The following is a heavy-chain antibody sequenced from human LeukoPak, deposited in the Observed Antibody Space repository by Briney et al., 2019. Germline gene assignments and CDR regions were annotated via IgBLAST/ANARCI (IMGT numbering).Heavy chain of an antibody. V-gene: IGHV1-2*02. CDR1: GYTFTGYY. CDR2: INPNSGGT. J-gene: IGHJ6*03. CDR3: ASGNDFWSGYSYYYMDV. Sequence: ASVKVSCKASGYTFTGYYMHWVRQAPGQGLEWMGWINPNSGGTNYAQKFQGRVTMTRDTSINTAYMELSRLRSDDTAVYYCASGNDFWSGYSYYYMDVWGKGTTVTVSS. D-gene: IGHD3-3*01.